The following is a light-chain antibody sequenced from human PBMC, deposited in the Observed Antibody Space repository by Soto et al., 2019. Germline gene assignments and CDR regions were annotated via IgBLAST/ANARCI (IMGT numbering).Light chain of an antibody. V-gene: IGLV1-51*01. CDR2: DNN. CDR1: SSNIGNNY. J-gene: IGLJ2*01. Sequence: QSVLTQPPSVSAAPGQKFTISCSGSSSNIGNNYVSWYQQLPGTAPKLLIYDNNKRPSGIPDRFSGSKSGTSATLGITGLQTGDEADYYCGTWDSSLSADVVFGGGTQLTVL. CDR3: GTWDSSLSADVV.